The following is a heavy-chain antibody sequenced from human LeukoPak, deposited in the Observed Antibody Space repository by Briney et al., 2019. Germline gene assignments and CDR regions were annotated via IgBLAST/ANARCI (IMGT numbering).Heavy chain of an antibody. J-gene: IGHJ4*02. D-gene: IGHD4-17*01. CDR2: IKRIIDGGTT. V-gene: IGHV3-15*01. CDR3: AAQGGSGDLRY. CDR1: GFTFSSYE. Sequence: GGSLRLSCAASGFTFSSYEMNWVRQAPGKGLEWVGRIKRIIDGGTTDYAAPVKGRFTVSRDDSINTLYLQMSSLKTEDTAVYYCAAQGGSGDLRYWGQGTLVTVSS.